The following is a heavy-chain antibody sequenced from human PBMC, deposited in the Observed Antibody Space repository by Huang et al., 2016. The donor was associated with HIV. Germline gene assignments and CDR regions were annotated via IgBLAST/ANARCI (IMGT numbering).Heavy chain of an antibody. V-gene: IGHV3-21*06. Sequence: EVQLVESGGGLVKPGGSLRLSCEATGFRFGRYSMNWVRQAPGKVLEWVSSITAGSSVMNYADSLKGRFTVSRDNGKNSLYLQIDNLRAEDTAIYYCARLGYHNDGRGFSNAFEIWGPGTVVTVFS. D-gene: IGHD3-22*01. J-gene: IGHJ3*02. CDR3: ARLGYHNDGRGFSNAFEI. CDR1: GFRFGRYS. CDR2: ITAGSSVM.